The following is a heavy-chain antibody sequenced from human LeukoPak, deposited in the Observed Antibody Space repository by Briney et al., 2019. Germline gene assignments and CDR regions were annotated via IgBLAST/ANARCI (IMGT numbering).Heavy chain of an antibody. Sequence: SETLSLTCTVSGGSISSSGYYWGWIRQPPGKGLEWIGYIYYSGNTNYNPSLKSRVTISVDKSKNQFSLKLSSVTAADTAVYYCAREYSWYYFDYWGQGTLVTVSS. CDR1: GGSISSSGYY. CDR2: IYYSGNT. V-gene: IGHV4-61*05. CDR3: AREYSWYYFDY. J-gene: IGHJ4*02. D-gene: IGHD6-6*01.